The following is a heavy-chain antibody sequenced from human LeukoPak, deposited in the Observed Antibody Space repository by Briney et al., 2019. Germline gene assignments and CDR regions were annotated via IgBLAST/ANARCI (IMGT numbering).Heavy chain of an antibody. CDR3: ARHSYSSGWPVDY. J-gene: IGHJ4*02. Sequence: SETLSLTCTVSGGSISSSSYYWGWIRQPPGKGLEWIGSIYYSGCTYYNPSLKSRVTISVDTSKNQFSLKLSSVTAADTAVYYCARHSYSSGWPVDYWGQGTLVTVSS. CDR1: GGSISSSSYY. V-gene: IGHV4-39*01. CDR2: IYYSGCT. D-gene: IGHD6-19*01.